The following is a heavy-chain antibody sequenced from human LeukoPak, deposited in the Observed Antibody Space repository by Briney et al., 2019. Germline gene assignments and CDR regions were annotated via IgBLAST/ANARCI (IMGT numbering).Heavy chain of an antibody. CDR2: IYDSGST. D-gene: IGHD3-22*01. CDR1: GGSISSYY. J-gene: IGHJ4*02. CDR3: ARRIYDSSGYPLFDY. V-gene: IGHV4-59*08. Sequence: SETLSLTCTVSGGSISSYYWSWIRQPPGKGLEWIGYIYDSGSTNYNPSLKSRVTISVEKSKNQFSLKLSSVTAADTAVYYCARRIYDSSGYPLFDYWGQGTLVTVSS.